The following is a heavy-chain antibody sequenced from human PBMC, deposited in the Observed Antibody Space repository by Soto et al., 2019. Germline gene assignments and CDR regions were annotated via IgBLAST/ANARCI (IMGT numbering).Heavy chain of an antibody. CDR1: GRSISSYY. Sequence: PETLSLTCTVSGRSISSYYWSWIRQPPGKGLEWIGYIYYSGSTYYNPSLKSRVTISVDASKNQFSLKLSSVTAADTAVYYCARGGEYIGSADSWGQGTLVTVSS. CDR2: IYYSGST. V-gene: IGHV4-59*01. CDR3: ARGGEYIGSADS. J-gene: IGHJ4*02. D-gene: IGHD6-6*01.